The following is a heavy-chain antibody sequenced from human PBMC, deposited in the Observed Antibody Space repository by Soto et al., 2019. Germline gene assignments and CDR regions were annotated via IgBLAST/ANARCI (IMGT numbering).Heavy chain of an antibody. D-gene: IGHD3-3*01. CDR1: GGSFSGYY. CDR2: INHSGST. Sequence: SETLSLTCAVYGGSFSGYYWSWIRQPPGKGLEWIGEINHSGSTNYNPSLKSRVTISVDTSKNQFSLKLSSVTAAETAVYYCARGLGYYDFWSGYYRYYYYMDVWGKGTTVTVSS. V-gene: IGHV4-34*01. J-gene: IGHJ6*03. CDR3: ARGLGYYDFWSGYYRYYYYMDV.